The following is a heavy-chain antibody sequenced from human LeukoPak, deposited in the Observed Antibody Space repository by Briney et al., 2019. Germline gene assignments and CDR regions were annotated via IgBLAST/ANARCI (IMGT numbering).Heavy chain of an antibody. CDR1: XFXXXX. J-gene: IGHJ5*02. D-gene: IGHD4-17*01. CDR2: IISTTTYI. CDR3: ARGYYGDYGRWFDP. V-gene: IGHV3-21*01. Sequence: XFXXXXXNXVGQAPGKXVEWVSSIISTTTYIYYADSVKGRFTISRDNAKNSLYLQMNSLRAEDTAVYYCARGYYGDYGRWFDPWGQGTLVTVSA.